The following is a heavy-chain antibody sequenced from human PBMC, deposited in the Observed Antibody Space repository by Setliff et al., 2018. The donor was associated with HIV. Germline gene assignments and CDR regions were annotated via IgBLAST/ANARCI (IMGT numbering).Heavy chain of an antibody. CDR3: SRHYDISGYYWFDY. D-gene: IGHD3-22*01. CDR1: GFMFSSYA. CDR2: ISGSGGST. V-gene: IGHV3-23*01. Sequence: GSLRLSCAASGFMFSSYAMSWVRQAPGKGLEWASTISGSGGSTYYADSVKGRFTISRDNSKNTLYLQMNSLRAEDTAVYYCSRHYDISGYYWFDYWGQGTLVTVSS. J-gene: IGHJ4*02.